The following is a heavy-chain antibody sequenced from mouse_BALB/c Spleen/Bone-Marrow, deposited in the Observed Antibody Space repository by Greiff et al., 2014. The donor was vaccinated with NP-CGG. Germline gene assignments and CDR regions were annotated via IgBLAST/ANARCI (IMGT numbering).Heavy chain of an antibody. Sequence: LQQSGSELVRPGASVKLSCKASGYTFTSYWMHWVKQRPGQGLEWIGNIYPGSGSTNYDEKFKSKATLTVDTSSTSAYMQLRSLTSEDSEVYYSRKYDYVMDYWGQGTSVTVSS. D-gene: IGHD2-14*01. J-gene: IGHJ4*01. CDR2: IYPGSGST. CDR3: RKYDYVMDY. CDR1: GYTFTSYW. V-gene: IGHV1S22*01.